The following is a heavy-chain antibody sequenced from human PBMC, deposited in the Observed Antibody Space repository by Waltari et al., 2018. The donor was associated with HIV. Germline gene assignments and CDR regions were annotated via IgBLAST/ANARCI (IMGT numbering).Heavy chain of an antibody. J-gene: IGHJ4*02. Sequence: QVQLVQSGAEVKKPGASVKVSCKASGYTFTSYDINWVRQATGQGLEWMGWINPNSGNTGYEQKFQGRVTMTRDTSISTAYMELSSLRSDDTAVYYCARALGRGYCSSTSCFFDYWGQGPLVTVSS. V-gene: IGHV1-8*01. CDR3: ARALGRGYCSSTSCFFDY. CDR2: INPNSGNT. D-gene: IGHD2-2*01. CDR1: GYTFTSYD.